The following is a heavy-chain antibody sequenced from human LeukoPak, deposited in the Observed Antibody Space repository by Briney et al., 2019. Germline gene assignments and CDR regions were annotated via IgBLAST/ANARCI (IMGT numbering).Heavy chain of an antibody. CDR2: INPNSGGT. V-gene: IGHV1-2*02. D-gene: IGHD4-17*01. J-gene: IGHJ4*02. CDR3: ARDLGTTVATSDY. CDR1: GYTLTELS. Sequence: ASVKVSCKVSGYTLTELSMHWVRQAPGKGLEWMGWINPNSGGTNYAQKFQGRVTMTRDTSISTANMELTRLRLDDTAVYYCARDLGTTVATSDYWGQGTLVTVSS.